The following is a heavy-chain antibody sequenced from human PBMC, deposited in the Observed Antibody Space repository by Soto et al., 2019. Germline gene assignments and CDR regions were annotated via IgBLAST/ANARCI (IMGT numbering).Heavy chain of an antibody. J-gene: IGHJ4*02. D-gene: IGHD2-21*02. CDR1: RFTFIDYA. Sequence: GGSLRLSCAASRFTFIDYAMSWVRQAPGKGLQWVSGITRNGIYTSYTDSVKGRFTISRDNSKNVLYLQMNSLKAEDTAVYFCAKGARDCGGDCFSSHFDNWGQGAQVTVSS. CDR3: AKGARDCGGDCFSSHFDN. V-gene: IGHV3-23*01. CDR2: ITRNGIYT.